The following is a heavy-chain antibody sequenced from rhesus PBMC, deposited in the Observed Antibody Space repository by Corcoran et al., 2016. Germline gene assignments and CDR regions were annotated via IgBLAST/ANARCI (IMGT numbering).Heavy chain of an antibody. D-gene: IGHD2-39*01. Sequence: QLQLQESGPGLVKPSETLSVTCAVSGGSISRNFWSLIRQPPGKGREWIGRIYVTGISANYNPSLKSRVTLSVDTSKNQVSLKLTSVTAADTAVYYCARPGVADVWGPGVLVTVSS. CDR2: IYVTGISA. CDR1: GGSISRNF. V-gene: IGHV4-169*01. J-gene: IGHJ5-1*01. CDR3: ARPGVADV.